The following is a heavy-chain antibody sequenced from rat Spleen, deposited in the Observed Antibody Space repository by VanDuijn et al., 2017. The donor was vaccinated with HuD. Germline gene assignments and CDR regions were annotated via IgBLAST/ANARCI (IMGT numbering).Heavy chain of an antibody. D-gene: IGHD3-2*01. Sequence: EVQLVESGGGLVQPGRSLKLSCVASGFTFNNYWMTWIRQAPGKGLEWVASISRSSGTVYSDAVKGRFIISRDNAKNTLYLHLNSLKSEDTAVYYCTTLSNWFPYWGQGTLVTVSS. J-gene: IGHJ3*01. CDR3: TTLSNWFPY. V-gene: IGHV5-31*01. CDR1: GFTFNNYW. CDR2: ISRSSGT.